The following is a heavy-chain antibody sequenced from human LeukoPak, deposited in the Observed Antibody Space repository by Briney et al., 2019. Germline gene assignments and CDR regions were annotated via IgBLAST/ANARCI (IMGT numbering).Heavy chain of an antibody. CDR1: GFTFSSYS. CDR3: ARERGLWFGDY. D-gene: IGHD3-10*01. V-gene: IGHV3-48*04. J-gene: IGHJ4*02. CDR2: ISSSSSTI. Sequence: GGSLRLSCAASGFTFSSYSMNWVRQAPGKGLEWVSYISSSSSTIYYADSVKGRFTISRDNAKNSLYLQMNSLRAEDTAVYYCARERGLWFGDYWGQGTLVTVSS.